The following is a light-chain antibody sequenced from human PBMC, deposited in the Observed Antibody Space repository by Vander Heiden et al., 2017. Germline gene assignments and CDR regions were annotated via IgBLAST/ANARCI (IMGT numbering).Light chain of an antibody. CDR3: QQYYSSPYT. V-gene: IGKV4-1*01. CDR1: QNVIYSSNNKNY. Sequence: DIVMTQSPVSLAWSQGERATNNCKSSQNVIYSSNNKNYLTWYQQKPGQPPKLLIYWASTREAGVPDRFSGSGSGTDFTLTSSSLQAEDVAVYYCQQYYSSPYTFGQGTKLHI. CDR2: WAS. J-gene: IGKJ2*01.